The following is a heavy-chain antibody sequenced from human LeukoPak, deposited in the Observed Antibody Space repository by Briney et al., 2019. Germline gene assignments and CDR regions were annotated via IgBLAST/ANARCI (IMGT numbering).Heavy chain of an antibody. CDR1: GFTFDDYA. Sequence: PGGSLRLSCAASGFTFDDYAMHWVRQAPGKGLEWVSGISWDSGSIGYADSVKGRFTISRDNAKNSLYLQMNSLRAEDMALYYCAKDSGRWLQLGWFDYWGQGTLVTVSS. V-gene: IGHV3-9*03. D-gene: IGHD5-24*01. CDR3: AKDSGRWLQLGWFDY. J-gene: IGHJ5*01. CDR2: ISWDSGSI.